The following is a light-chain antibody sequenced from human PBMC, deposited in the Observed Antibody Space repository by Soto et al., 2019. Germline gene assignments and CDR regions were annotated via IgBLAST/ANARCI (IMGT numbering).Light chain of an antibody. V-gene: IGKV3-15*01. CDR3: QQYNDWPLT. CDR2: GAF. CDR1: QSVSSN. Sequence: EIVMTQSPVTLSVSPGERVTLSCRASQSVSSNLAWYQQKPGQAPSLLIYGAFTRATGIPARFSGTGSGTEFTLTIRSLQSEDFALYYCQQYNDWPLTVGQGTKVDSK. J-gene: IGKJ1*01.